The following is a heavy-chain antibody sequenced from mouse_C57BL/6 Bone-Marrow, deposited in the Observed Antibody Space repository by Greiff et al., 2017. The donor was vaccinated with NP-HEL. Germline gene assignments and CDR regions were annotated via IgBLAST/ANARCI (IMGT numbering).Heavy chain of an antibody. CDR1: GYTFTSYW. J-gene: IGHJ2*01. V-gene: IGHV1-55*01. Sequence: QVQLQQPGAELVKPGASVKMSCKASGYTFTSYWITWVKQRPGQGLEWIGDLYPGSGSTNYNEKFKSKATLTVDTSSSTAYMQLSSLTSEDSAVYYCARFDYGSSFFDYWGKGTTLTVSS. D-gene: IGHD1-1*01. CDR2: LYPGSGST. CDR3: ARFDYGSSFFDY.